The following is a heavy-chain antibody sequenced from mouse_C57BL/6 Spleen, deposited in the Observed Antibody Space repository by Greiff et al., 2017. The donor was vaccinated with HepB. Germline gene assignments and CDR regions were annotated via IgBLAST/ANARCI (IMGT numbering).Heavy chain of an antibody. CDR2: INPNNGGT. CDR1: GYTFTDYN. CDR3: AREDYDGGAMDY. D-gene: IGHD2-4*01. V-gene: IGHV1-18*01. Sequence: EVQLQQSGPELVKPGASVKIPCKASGYTFTDYNMDWVKQSHGKSLEWIGDINPNNGGTIYNQKFKGKATLTVDKSSSTAYMELRSLTSEDTAVYYCAREDYDGGAMDYWGQGTSVTVSS. J-gene: IGHJ4*01.